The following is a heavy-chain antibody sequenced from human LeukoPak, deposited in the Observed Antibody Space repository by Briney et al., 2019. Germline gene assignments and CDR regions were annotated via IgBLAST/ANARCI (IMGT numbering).Heavy chain of an antibody. V-gene: IGHV3-30*03. CDR1: GFTFSSYG. J-gene: IGHJ4*02. Sequence: GGSLRLSCAASGFTFSSYGMHWVRQAPGKGLEWVAVISYDGSNKYYADSVKGRFTISRDNSKNTLYLQMNSLRVDDTAVYYCAPIGGWGTYPLDYWGQGPLVTVSS. CDR3: APIGGWGTYPLDY. CDR2: ISYDGSNK. D-gene: IGHD3-16*01.